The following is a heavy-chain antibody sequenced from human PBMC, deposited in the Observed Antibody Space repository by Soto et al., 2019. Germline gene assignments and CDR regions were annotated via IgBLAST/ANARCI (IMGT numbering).Heavy chain of an antibody. CDR3: ARDVVVVAATTHAFDI. V-gene: IGHV3-7*01. D-gene: IGHD2-15*01. J-gene: IGHJ3*02. Sequence: GGSLRLSCAASGFTFSSYWMSWVRQAPGKGLEWVANIKQDGSEKYYVDSVKGRFTISRDNAKNSLYLQMNSLRAEDTAVYYCARDVVVVAATTHAFDIWGQGTMGTVSS. CDR1: GFTFSSYW. CDR2: IKQDGSEK.